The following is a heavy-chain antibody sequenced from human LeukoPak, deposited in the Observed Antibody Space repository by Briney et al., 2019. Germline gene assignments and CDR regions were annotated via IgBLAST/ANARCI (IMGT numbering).Heavy chain of an antibody. CDR3: ARVVLGIVPAATRLIDY. Sequence: GGSLRLSCAASGFTFSSYAMHWVRQAPGKGLEWVAVISYDGSNKYYADSVKGRFTISRDNSKNTPYLQMNSLRAEDTAVYYCARVVLGIVPAATRLIDYWGQGTLVTVSS. CDR1: GFTFSSYA. V-gene: IGHV3-30*01. CDR2: ISYDGSNK. D-gene: IGHD2-2*01. J-gene: IGHJ4*02.